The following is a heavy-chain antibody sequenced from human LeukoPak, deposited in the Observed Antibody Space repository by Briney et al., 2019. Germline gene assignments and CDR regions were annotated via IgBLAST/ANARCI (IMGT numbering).Heavy chain of an antibody. CDR1: GFTFSSYW. V-gene: IGHV3-74*01. D-gene: IGHD5-18*01. J-gene: IGHJ4*02. CDR2: IDSDGSST. CDR3: ARFPGYSYGQRYFDY. Sequence: PGGSLRLSCAASGFTFSSYWMHWVRQAPGKGLAWVSRIDSDGSSTSYADSVKGRFTISRDNAKNTLYLQMNSLRAEDTAVYYCARFPGYSYGQRYFDYWGQGTLVTVSS.